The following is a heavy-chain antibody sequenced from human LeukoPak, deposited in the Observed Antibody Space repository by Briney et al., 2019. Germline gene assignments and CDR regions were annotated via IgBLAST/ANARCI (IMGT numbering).Heavy chain of an antibody. V-gene: IGHV3-23*01. CDR2: ISGSGGST. Sequence: GGSLRLSCAASGFTFSSYEMNWVRQAPGKGLEWVSGISGSGGSTYYADSVKGRFIISRDNSKNTLYLQMNSLRAEDTAVYYCAKDSVVDPYHMDVWGKGTTVTVSS. D-gene: IGHD2-15*01. CDR1: GFTFSSYE. CDR3: AKDSVVDPYHMDV. J-gene: IGHJ6*03.